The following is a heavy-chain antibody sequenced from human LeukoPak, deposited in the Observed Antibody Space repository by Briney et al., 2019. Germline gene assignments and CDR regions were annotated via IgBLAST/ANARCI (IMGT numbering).Heavy chain of an antibody. CDR1: GFSVSSNY. V-gene: IGHV3-66*04. J-gene: IGHJ4*02. Sequence: PGGSLRLSCAASGFSVSSNYVSWVRQAPGKGLEWVSVIYSGGSTNYADSVKGRFTISRDNSKNTLYLQMNSLRAEDTAVYYCARQDLRGVITSLDYWGQGTLVTVSS. D-gene: IGHD3-10*01. CDR3: ARQDLRGVITSLDY. CDR2: IYSGGST.